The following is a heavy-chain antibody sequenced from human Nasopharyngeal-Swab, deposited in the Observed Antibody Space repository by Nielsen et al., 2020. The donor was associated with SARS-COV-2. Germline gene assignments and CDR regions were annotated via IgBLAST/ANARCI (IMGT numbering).Heavy chain of an antibody. CDR2: VSYDGRHK. CDR3: AKSLRGVSLSFGYYYGLDV. D-gene: IGHD3-10*01. J-gene: IGHJ6*02. V-gene: IGHV3-30*18. Sequence: WIRQHPGKGLEWVAVVSYDGRHKSYADSVKGRFTVSRDNSKNTMYLQMSSLRAEDTAIYYCAKSLRGVSLSFGYYYGLDVWGQGTTVTVSS.